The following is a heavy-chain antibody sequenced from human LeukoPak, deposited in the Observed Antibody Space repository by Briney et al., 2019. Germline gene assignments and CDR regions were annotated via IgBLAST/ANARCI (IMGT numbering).Heavy chain of an antibody. D-gene: IGHD3-22*01. CDR3: ARNTMKITMIVVVPHYFDY. CDR1: GYTFTSYG. CDR2: ISAYNGNT. V-gene: IGHV1-18*01. Sequence: ASVKVSCKASGYTFTSYGISWVRQAPGQGLEWMGWISAYNGNTNYAQKLQGRVTMTTDTSTSTAYMGLRSLRSDHTAVYYCARNTMKITMIVVVPHYFDYWGQGTLVTVSS. J-gene: IGHJ4*02.